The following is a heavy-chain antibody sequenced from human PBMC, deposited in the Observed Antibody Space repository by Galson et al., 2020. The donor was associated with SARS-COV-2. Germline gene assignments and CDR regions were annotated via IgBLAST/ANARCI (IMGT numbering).Heavy chain of an antibody. CDR1: GYTFTGYY. CDR2: INPNSGGT. D-gene: IGHD1-26*01. CDR3: ARDTPDGYYDYLFDY. Sequence: ASVKVSCKASGYTFTGYYMHWVRQAPGQGLEWMGWINPNSGGTNYAQKFQGRVTMTRDTSISTAYMELSRLRSDDTAVYYCARDTPDGYYDYLFDYWGQGPLCSFSS. J-gene: IGHJ4*02. V-gene: IGHV1-2*02.